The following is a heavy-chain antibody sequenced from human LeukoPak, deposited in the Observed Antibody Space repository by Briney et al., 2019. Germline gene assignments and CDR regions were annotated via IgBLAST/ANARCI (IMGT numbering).Heavy chain of an antibody. CDR2: INHSGST. D-gene: IGHD6-6*01. J-gene: IGHJ4*02. V-gene: IGHV4-34*01. Sequence: SETLSLICAVYGGSFSGYYWSWIRQPPGKGLEWIGEINHSGSTNYNPSLKSRVTISVDTSKNQFSLKLSSVTAADTAVYYCARSAARRFFAYWGQGTLVTVSS. CDR3: ARSAARRFFAY. CDR1: GGSFSGYY.